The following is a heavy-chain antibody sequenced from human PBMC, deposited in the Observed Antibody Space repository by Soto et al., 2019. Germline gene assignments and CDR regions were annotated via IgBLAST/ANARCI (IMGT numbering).Heavy chain of an antibody. J-gene: IGHJ3*02. CDR2: IWYDGSNK. V-gene: IGHV3-33*01. CDR1: GFTFSSYG. Sequence: LRLSCAVSGFTFSSYGMHWVRQAPGKGLEWVAVIWYDGSNKYYADSVKGRFTISRDNSKNTLYLQMNSLRAEDTAVYYCARDRRPPRSADAFDIWGHGTMVTVSS. CDR3: ARDRRPPRSADAFDI.